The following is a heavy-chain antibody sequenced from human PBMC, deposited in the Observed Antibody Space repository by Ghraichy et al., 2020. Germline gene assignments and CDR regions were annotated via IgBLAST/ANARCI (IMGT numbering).Heavy chain of an antibody. CDR2: ISGSGGRT. CDR1: GFTFSSYA. Sequence: GGSLRLSCAASGFTFSSYAMSWVRQAPGKGLEWVSAISGSGGRTYYADSVKGRFTISRDNSKNTLYLQMNSLKAEDTAVYYCAKAVYYYYYMDVWGKGATVTVSS. CDR3: AKAVYYYYYMDV. J-gene: IGHJ6*03. V-gene: IGHV3-23*01.